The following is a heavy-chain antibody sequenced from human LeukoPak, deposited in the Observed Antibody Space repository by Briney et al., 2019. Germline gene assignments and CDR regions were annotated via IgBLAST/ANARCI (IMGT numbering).Heavy chain of an antibody. V-gene: IGHV1-69*05. J-gene: IGHJ3*02. Sequence: SVKVSCKASGYSFSSYGISWVRQAPGQGLEWMGRIIPIFGTANYAQKFQGRVTITTDESTSTAYMELSSLRSEDTAVYYCARDAPIIPYCTNGVCYTGYDAFDIWGQGTMVTVSS. CDR2: IIPIFGTA. D-gene: IGHD2-8*01. CDR1: GYSFSSYG. CDR3: ARDAPIIPYCTNGVCYTGYDAFDI.